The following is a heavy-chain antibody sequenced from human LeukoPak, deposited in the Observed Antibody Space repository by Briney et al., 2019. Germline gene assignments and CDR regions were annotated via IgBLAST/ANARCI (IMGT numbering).Heavy chain of an antibody. CDR3: ARGSRPITMVRGVSDY. D-gene: IGHD3-10*01. J-gene: IGHJ4*02. CDR2: ISAYNGDT. Sequence: GASVKVSCKASGYTFNNFGISWVRQAPGQGLEWMGWISAYNGDTKYAEKVQDRVTMTTDTSTSTVYMELRSLTSDDTAVYYCARGSRPITMVRGVSDYWGQGTLVTVSS. CDR1: GYTFNNFG. V-gene: IGHV1-18*01.